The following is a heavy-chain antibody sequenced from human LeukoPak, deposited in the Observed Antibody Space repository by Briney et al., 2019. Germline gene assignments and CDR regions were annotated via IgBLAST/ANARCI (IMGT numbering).Heavy chain of an antibody. Sequence: SGPTLVKPTQTLTLTFTFSGFSLSSRGMGVGWIRQSPGEALEWLALIYWNDDKFYSPSLKTRLTITKDTSKNQVVLTMTNMDPVDTATYYCALSTTAVAGHGGFDFWGQGTLVTVSS. CDR1: GFSLSSRGMG. J-gene: IGHJ4*02. CDR2: IYWNDDK. V-gene: IGHV2-5*01. CDR3: ALSTTAVAGHGGFDF. D-gene: IGHD6-19*01.